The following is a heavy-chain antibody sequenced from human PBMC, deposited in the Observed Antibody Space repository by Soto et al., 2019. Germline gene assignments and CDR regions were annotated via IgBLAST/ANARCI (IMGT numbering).Heavy chain of an antibody. J-gene: IGHJ4*02. V-gene: IGHV1-69*01. D-gene: IGHD2-21*02. CDR3: ARDAKGVTTPFEY. Sequence: QVQLVQSGAEVKKPGSSVKVSCKASGGTFSGYAISWVRQAPGQGLEWMGGIIPIFGTTSYSQKFQGRLTIAADESTSTAYMQLSSLRSEDTAVYYCARDAKGVTTPFEYWGQGTLVTVSS. CDR1: GGTFSGYA. CDR2: IIPIFGTT.